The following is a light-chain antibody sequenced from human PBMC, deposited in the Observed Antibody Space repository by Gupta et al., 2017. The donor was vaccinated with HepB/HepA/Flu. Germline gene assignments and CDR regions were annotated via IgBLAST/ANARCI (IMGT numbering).Light chain of an antibody. J-gene: IGLJ2*01. V-gene: IGLV1-40*01. Sequence: ISCTGSSSNIGAGYDVHWYQQLPETAPKLLIYGNSNRPSGVPDRFSGSKSGTSASLAITGLQAEDEADYYYQSYDSSRSGLVVFGGGTKLTVL. CDR3: QSYDSSRSGLVV. CDR1: SSNIGAGYD. CDR2: GNS.